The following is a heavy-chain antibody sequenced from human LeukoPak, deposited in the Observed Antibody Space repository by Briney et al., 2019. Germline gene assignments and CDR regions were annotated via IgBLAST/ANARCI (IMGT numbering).Heavy chain of an antibody. CDR1: GYTFTSYG. CDR2: ISAYNGNT. V-gene: IGHV1-18*01. Sequence: GASVKVSCKASGYTFTSYGISWVRQAPGQGLEWMGWISAYNGNTNYAQKLQGRVTMTTDTSTSTAYMELRSLRSDDTAVYYCARDRSPLQKYYYDSSGYRPYYYYYGMDVWGQGTTVTVSS. J-gene: IGHJ6*02. CDR3: ARDRSPLQKYYYDSSGYRPYYYYYGMDV. D-gene: IGHD3-22*01.